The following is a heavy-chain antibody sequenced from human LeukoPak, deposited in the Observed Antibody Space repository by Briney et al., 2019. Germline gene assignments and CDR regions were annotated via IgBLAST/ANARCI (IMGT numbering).Heavy chain of an antibody. CDR3: ARDRVSGYSNYNLDY. CDR1: GGTFSSYA. J-gene: IGHJ4*02. V-gene: IGHV1-69*13. D-gene: IGHD4-11*01. CDR2: IIPIFGTA. Sequence: GASVKVSCKASGGTFSSYAISWVRQAPGQGLEWMGGIIPIFGTANYAQKFQGRVTITADESTSTAYMELSNLRSEDTAVYYCARDRVSGYSNYNLDYWGQGTLVTVSS.